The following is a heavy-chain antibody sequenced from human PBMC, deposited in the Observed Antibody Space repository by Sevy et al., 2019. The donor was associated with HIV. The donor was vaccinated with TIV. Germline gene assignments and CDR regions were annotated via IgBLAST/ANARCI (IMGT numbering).Heavy chain of an antibody. CDR3: AKGAGQWLGDAFDV. D-gene: IGHD6-19*01. CDR1: GFTFDDYA. Sequence: GGSLRLSCAASGFTFDDYAIHWVRQAPGKGLEWVSGLSWNSGTIDYADSVKGRFTISRDNAKKSLYLQMNSLRAEDTALYYWAKGAGQWLGDAFDVWGQGTMVTVSS. CDR2: LSWNSGTI. J-gene: IGHJ3*01. V-gene: IGHV3-9*01.